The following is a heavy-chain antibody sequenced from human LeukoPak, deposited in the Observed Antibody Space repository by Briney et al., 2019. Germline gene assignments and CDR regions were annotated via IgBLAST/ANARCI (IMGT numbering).Heavy chain of an antibody. Sequence: GASVRLSCKASGYTFIGYYMHWVRQAPGQGLEWMGWINPNTGDTNFAQKFQGRVTMTRDTSIATAYLELSRLNSDDTAVYYCATGSKGLRFNYYFDYWGQGTLVSVSS. CDR2: INPNTGDT. CDR1: GYTFIGYY. CDR3: ATGSKGLRFNYYFDY. V-gene: IGHV1-2*02. J-gene: IGHJ4*02. D-gene: IGHD5-12*01.